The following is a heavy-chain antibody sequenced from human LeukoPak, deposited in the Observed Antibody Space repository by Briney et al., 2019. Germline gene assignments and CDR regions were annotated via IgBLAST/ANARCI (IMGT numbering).Heavy chain of an antibody. CDR3: AKLSRGSAVVNDAFDI. V-gene: IGHV3-23*01. CDR1: GFTFSSYA. D-gene: IGHD2-21*01. Sequence: PGGSLRLSCAASGFTFSSYAMSWVRQAPGKGLEGVSGISGSDTTYYADSVRGRFTISRDYSKNTLFLQINSLRAEDTAVYYCAKLSRGSAVVNDAFDIWGHGTMVTVSS. CDR2: ISGSDTT. J-gene: IGHJ3*02.